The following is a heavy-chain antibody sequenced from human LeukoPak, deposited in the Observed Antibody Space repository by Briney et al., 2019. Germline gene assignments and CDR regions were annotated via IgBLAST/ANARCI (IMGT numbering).Heavy chain of an antibody. V-gene: IGHV1-2*02. CDR3: ASTSTYDAFDI. CDR2: INSNSGGT. CDR1: GYTFTGYY. D-gene: IGHD2/OR15-2a*01. Sequence: ASVKVACKASGYTFTGYYMHWVRQAPGQGLEWMGWINSNSGGTNYAQKFQGRVTMTRDTSISTAYMELSRLRSDDTAVYYCASTSTYDAFDIWGQGTMVTVSS. J-gene: IGHJ3*02.